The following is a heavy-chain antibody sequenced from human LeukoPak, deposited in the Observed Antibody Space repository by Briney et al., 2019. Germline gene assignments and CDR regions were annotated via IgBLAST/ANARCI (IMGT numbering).Heavy chain of an antibody. V-gene: IGHV1-18*01. D-gene: IGHD2-2*01. CDR1: GYNFNTKG. CDR3: ARGHCSSASCYQMYYFDY. Sequence: ASVKVSRKASGYNFNTKGISWVRQAPGEGLEWMGWISTYNGKTDYAPKFQGRVSMSTDTSTTTAYMELRSLRSDDTAMYYCARGHCSSASCYQMYYFDYWGQGTLVTVSS. J-gene: IGHJ4*02. CDR2: ISTYNGKT.